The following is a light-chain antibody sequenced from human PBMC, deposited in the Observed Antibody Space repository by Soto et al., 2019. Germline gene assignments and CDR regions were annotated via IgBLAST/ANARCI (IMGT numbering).Light chain of an antibody. V-gene: IGLV1-40*01. CDR3: LSYDSSLSHVV. J-gene: IGLJ2*01. CDR2: GDN. Sequence: QSVLTQPPSVSGAPGQRVTIPCTGSSSNIGSYYDVHWYQQLPGTVPKLLIYGDNNRPSGVPDRFSGSKSDTSASLANTGHQAEHEADYYGLSYDSSLSHVVFGGGTQLTVL. CDR1: SSNIGSYYD.